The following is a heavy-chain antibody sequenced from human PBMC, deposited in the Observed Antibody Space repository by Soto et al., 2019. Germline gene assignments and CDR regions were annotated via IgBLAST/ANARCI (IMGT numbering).Heavy chain of an antibody. CDR2: ISAYNGNT. V-gene: IGHV1-18*01. Sequence: ASVKVSCKASGYTFSSYVISWVRHAPGQGLEWMGWISAYNGNTNYAQKLQGRVTMTTDTSTSTAYIELRSLRSDDTVVYYCARDRAPGDGFFGSWFDPWGQGTLVTVSS. CDR1: GYTFSSYV. J-gene: IGHJ5*02. CDR3: ARDRAPGDGFFGSWFDP. D-gene: IGHD3-16*01.